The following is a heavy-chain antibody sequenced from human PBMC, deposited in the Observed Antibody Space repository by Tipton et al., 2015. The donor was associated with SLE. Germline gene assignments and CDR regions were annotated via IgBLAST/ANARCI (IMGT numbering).Heavy chain of an antibody. D-gene: IGHD1-26*01. J-gene: IGHJ4*02. Sequence: TLSLTCAVYGGSFSGYYWSWIRQPPGKGLEWIGEINHSGSTNYNPSLKSRVTISVDTSKNQFSLKLSSVTAADTAVYYCARGGGWELWYFDYWGQGTLVTVSP. V-gene: IGHV4-34*01. CDR3: ARGGGWELWYFDY. CDR2: INHSGST. CDR1: GGSFSGYY.